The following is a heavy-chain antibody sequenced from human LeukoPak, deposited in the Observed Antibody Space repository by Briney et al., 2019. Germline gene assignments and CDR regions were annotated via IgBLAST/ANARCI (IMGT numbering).Heavy chain of an antibody. J-gene: IGHJ5*02. D-gene: IGHD6-13*01. CDR1: GGSISSYY. Sequence: SETLSLTCTVSGGSISSYYWSWIRQPPGKGLEWIGYIYYSGSTNYNPSLKSRVTISVDTSKNQFSLKLSSVTAADTAVYYCARHQNLAAAGTGGWFDPWGQGTLVTVSS. CDR3: ARHQNLAAAGTGGWFDP. V-gene: IGHV4-59*08. CDR2: IYYSGST.